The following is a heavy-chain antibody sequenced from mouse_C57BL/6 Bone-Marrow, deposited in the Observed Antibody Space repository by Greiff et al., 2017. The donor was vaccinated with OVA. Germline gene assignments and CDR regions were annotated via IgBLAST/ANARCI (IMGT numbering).Heavy chain of an antibody. CDR1: GYTFTSYW. CDR3: ARHYGSLYAMDY. Sequence: QVQLKQPGAELVMPGASVKLSCKASGYTFTSYWMHWVKQRPGQGLEWIGEIDPSDSYTNYNQKFKGKSTLTVDKSSSTAYMQLSSLTSEDSAVYYCARHYGSLYAMDYWGQGTSVTVSS. J-gene: IGHJ4*01. V-gene: IGHV1-69*01. CDR2: IDPSDSYT. D-gene: IGHD1-1*01.